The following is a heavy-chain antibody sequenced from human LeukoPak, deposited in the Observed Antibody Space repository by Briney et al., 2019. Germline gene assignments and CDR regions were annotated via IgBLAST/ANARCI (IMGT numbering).Heavy chain of an antibody. Sequence: PGGSLRPSCAASGFTFSSYAMHWVRQAPGKGLEWVAVISYDGSNKYYADSVKGRFTISRDNSKNTLYLQMNSLRAEDTAVYYCARDGSFDYWGQGTLVTVSS. CDR2: ISYDGSNK. CDR3: ARDGSFDY. V-gene: IGHV3-30-3*01. D-gene: IGHD1-26*01. J-gene: IGHJ4*02. CDR1: GFTFSSYA.